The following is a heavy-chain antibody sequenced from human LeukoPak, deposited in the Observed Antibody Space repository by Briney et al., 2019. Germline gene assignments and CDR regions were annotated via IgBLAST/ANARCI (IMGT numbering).Heavy chain of an antibody. CDR1: GFTFSSYG. D-gene: IGHD6-13*01. J-gene: IGHJ4*02. CDR3: AREPIAAAEKGDY. V-gene: IGHV3-30*03. CDR2: ISYDGSNK. Sequence: GGSLRLSCAASGFTFSSYGMHWVRQAPGKGLEWVAVISYDGSNKYYADSVKGRFTISRDNSKNTLYLQMNSLRAEDTAVYYCAREPIAAAEKGDYWGQGTLVTVSS.